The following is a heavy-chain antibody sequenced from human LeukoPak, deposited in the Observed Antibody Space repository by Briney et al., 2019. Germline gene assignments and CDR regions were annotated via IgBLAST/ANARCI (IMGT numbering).Heavy chain of an antibody. CDR3: ARHPQSRIQLWLLLEIGFDY. V-gene: IGHV4-39*01. CDR1: GGSISSSSYY. CDR2: IYYSGST. Sequence: PSETLSLTCTVSGGSISSSSYYWGWIHQPPGKGLEWIGSIYYSGSTYYNPSLKSRVTISVDTSKNQFSLKLSSVTAADTAVYYCARHPQSRIQLWLLLEIGFDYWGQGTLVTVSS. D-gene: IGHD5-18*01. J-gene: IGHJ4*02.